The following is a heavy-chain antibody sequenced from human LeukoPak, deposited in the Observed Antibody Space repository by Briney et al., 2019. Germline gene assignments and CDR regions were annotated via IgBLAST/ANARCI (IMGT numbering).Heavy chain of an antibody. J-gene: IGHJ5*02. CDR1: GVSISSYY. V-gene: IGHV4-34*01. CDR2: INHSGST. D-gene: IGHD6-13*01. CDR3: ARAAAGKPNWFDP. Sequence: SETLSLTCNVSGVSISSYYWSWIRQPAGKGLEWIGEINHSGSTNYNPSLKSRVTISVDTSKNQFSLKLSSVTAADTAVYYCARAAAGKPNWFDPWGQGTLVTVSS.